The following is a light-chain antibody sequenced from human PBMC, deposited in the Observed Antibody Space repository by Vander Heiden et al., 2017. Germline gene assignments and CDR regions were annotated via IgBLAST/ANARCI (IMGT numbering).Light chain of an antibody. CDR2: SNN. CDR3: AAWDDSLNGPV. Sequence: QSVLTPPPSASGTPGQRVPIPCSGGSSHSGSYTVSWYQQLPGTAPKLLIYSNNQRPSGVPDRFSGSKSGTSASLAISGLQSEDEAEYYCAAWDDSLNGPVFGGGTKLTVL. V-gene: IGLV1-44*01. J-gene: IGLJ2*01. CDR1: SSHSGSYT.